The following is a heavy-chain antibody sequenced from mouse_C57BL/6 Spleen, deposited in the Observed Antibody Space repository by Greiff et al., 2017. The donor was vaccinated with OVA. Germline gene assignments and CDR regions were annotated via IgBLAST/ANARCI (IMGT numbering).Heavy chain of an antibody. D-gene: IGHD3-2*01. CDR1: GYSITSGYY. Sequence: EVKVEESGPGLVKPSQSLSLTCSVTGYSITSGYYCTCIRQFPGNKLEWMGYISYDGSNNYNPSLKNRISITRDTSKNQFFLKLNSVTTEDTATYYCAREKTTRDNAMDYWGQGTSVTVSS. CDR2: ISYDGSN. CDR3: AREKTTRDNAMDY. V-gene: IGHV3-6*01. J-gene: IGHJ4*01.